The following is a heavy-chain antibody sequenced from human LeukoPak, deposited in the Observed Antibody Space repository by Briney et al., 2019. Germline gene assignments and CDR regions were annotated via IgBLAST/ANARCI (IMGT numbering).Heavy chain of an antibody. D-gene: IGHD2-2*01. Sequence: SETLSLTCTVSGGSISSSSYYWGWIRQPPGKGLEWIGSIYYSGSTYYNPSLKSRVTISVDTSKNQFSLKLSSVTAADTAVYYCARPPLYCSSTSCYPHAFDIWGQGTMVTVSS. J-gene: IGHJ3*02. CDR2: IYYSGST. CDR3: ARPPLYCSSTSCYPHAFDI. CDR1: GGSISSSSYY. V-gene: IGHV4-39*01.